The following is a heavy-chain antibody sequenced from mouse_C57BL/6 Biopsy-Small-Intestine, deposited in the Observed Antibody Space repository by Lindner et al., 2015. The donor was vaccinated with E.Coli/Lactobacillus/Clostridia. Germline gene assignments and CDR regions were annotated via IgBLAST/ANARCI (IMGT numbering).Heavy chain of an antibody. V-gene: IGHV1-26*01. CDR2: INPNSGVT. CDR3: ARGGLGQQLATDWYYDL. Sequence: SVKVSCKASAYTFTGYYMHWVRQAPGQGLEWMGWINPNSGVTNYAQKFRGRITLTRDTSISTAYMELTSLKSDDTAVFYCARGGLGQQLATDWYYDLWGRGTLVTVSS. J-gene: IGHJ1*01. CDR1: AYTFTGYY. D-gene: IGHD6-1*01.